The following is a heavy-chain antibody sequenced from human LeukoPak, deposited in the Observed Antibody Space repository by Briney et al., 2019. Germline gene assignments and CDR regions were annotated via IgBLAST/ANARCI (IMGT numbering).Heavy chain of an antibody. CDR1: GFTFSSYS. Sequence: GGSLRPSCAASGFTFSSYSMNWVRQAPGKGLEWVSYISSSSSTIYYADSVKGRFTISRDNAKNSLYLQMNSLRAEDTAVYYCAREGSCSSTSCYEGSGDDAFDIWGQGTMVTVSS. V-gene: IGHV3-48*01. D-gene: IGHD2-2*01. CDR3: AREGSCSSTSCYEGSGDDAFDI. J-gene: IGHJ3*02. CDR2: ISSSSSTI.